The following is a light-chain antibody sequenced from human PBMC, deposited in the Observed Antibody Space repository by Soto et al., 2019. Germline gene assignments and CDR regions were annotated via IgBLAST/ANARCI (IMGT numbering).Light chain of an antibody. J-gene: IGKJ1*01. CDR1: QSVLYKSNNKKY. CDR3: VEYAYTLRT. V-gene: IGKV4-1*01. CDR2: WAS. Sequence: AVSLGERATTNCRSRQSVLYKSNNKKYLAWYQQKPGQPPKLLIYWASTRESGVPDRFSGSGSGTDFTLTISSLQAEDGAVYCCVEYAYTLRTFCQVSNVDIK.